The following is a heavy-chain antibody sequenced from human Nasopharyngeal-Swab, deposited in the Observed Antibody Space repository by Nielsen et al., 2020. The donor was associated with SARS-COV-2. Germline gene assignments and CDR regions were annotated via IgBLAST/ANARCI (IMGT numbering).Heavy chain of an antibody. CDR2: INPSGGST. D-gene: IGHD6-19*01. CDR1: GYTFTRYY. J-gene: IGHJ4*02. Sequence: ASVKVSCKASGYTFTRYYMHWVRQAPGQGLEWMGIINPSGGSTSYAQKFQGRVKMTRDTSTSTLYMELSSPRFEDTAVYYCARGARFAVGYFDYWGQGTLVTVSS. CDR3: ARGARFAVGYFDY. V-gene: IGHV1-46*01.